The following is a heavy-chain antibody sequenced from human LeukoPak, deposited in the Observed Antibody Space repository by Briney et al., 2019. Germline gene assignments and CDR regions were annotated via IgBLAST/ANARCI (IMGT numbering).Heavy chain of an antibody. J-gene: IGHJ4*02. CDR3: ARYYGEGAFDY. Sequence: ASVKVSCKASGYTFTSYYMHWVRQAPGQGLEWMGISHPSGGSTSYAQKFQGRVTVTRDTPTSTVYMELSSLKSEDTAVYYCARYYGEGAFDYWGQGTLVTVSS. V-gene: IGHV1-46*01. D-gene: IGHD4-17*01. CDR2: SHPSGGST. CDR1: GYTFTSYY.